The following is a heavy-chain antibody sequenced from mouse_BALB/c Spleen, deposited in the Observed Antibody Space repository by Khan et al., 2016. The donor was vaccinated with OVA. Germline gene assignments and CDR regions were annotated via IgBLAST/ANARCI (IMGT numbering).Heavy chain of an antibody. D-gene: IGHD1-1*01. CDR1: GYTFTSYW. CDR3: VNHGSSSAWFTY. V-gene: IGHV1-7*01. J-gene: IGHJ3*01. CDR2: INPTTDYT. Sequence: VQLQQSGAELAKPGASVKMSCKASGYTFTSYWMHWVKQRPGQGLEWIGYINPTTDYTEYNQIFKDKAPLTADKSSSTAYMQLSSLTSEDYAVYYCVNHGSSSAWFTYWGQGTLVTVSA.